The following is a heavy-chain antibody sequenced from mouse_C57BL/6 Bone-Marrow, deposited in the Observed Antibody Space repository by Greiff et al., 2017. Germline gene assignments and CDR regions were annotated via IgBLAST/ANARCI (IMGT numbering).Heavy chain of an antibody. Sequence: EVKLVESGGGLVKPGGSLQLACAASGFTFSSYTMSWVRQTPEKRLQWVPAISGGGGNPSYPDSAKGRFPISRDNDKNLLYLQMSSVGSEDTALYDCSRQVNTVLATKYFVVWGTGTTVTVCS. CDR1: GFTFSSYT. CDR2: ISGGGGNP. J-gene: IGHJ1*03. CDR3: SRQVNTVLATKYFVV. D-gene: IGHD1-1*01. V-gene: IGHV5-9*01.